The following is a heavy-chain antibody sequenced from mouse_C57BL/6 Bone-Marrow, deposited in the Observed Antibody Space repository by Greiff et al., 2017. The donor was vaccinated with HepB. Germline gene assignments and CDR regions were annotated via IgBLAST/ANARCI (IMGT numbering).Heavy chain of an antibody. CDR1: GYTFTSYW. D-gene: IGHD2-3*01. Sequence: VQLQQPGTELVKPGASVKLSCKASGYTFTSYWMHWVKQRPGQGLEWIGNINPSNGGTNYNEKFKSKATLTVDKSSSTAYMQLSSLASGDSAVYYCGRRGGGYWAWFAYWGQGTLVTVSA. CDR2: INPSNGGT. V-gene: IGHV1-53*01. CDR3: GRRGGGYWAWFAY. J-gene: IGHJ3*01.